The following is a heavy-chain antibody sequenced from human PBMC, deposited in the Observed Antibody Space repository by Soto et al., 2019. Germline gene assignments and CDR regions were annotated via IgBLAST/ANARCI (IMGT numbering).Heavy chain of an antibody. CDR2: IYYNGST. CDR1: GGSISSYY. Sequence: SETLSLTCTVSGGSISSYYWSWIRQPPGKGLEWIGYIYYNGSTNYNPSLKSRVTISVDTSKNQFSLKLSSVTAADTAVYYCARGTGSYSSGWYANWFDPWGQGTLVTVSS. V-gene: IGHV4-59*01. CDR3: ARGTGSYSSGWYANWFDP. D-gene: IGHD6-19*01. J-gene: IGHJ5*02.